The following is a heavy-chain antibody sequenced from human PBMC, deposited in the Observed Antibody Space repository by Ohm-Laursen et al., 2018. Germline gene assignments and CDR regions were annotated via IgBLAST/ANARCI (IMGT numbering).Heavy chain of an antibody. Sequence: SLRFSCTASGFTFSTYWMNWIRQAPGKGLEWVANIEQDGSEKNYVESVKGRFTISRDNAKNSLYLQMNSLRADDTAVYYCARGAYASWGQGTLVTVSS. CDR1: GFTFSTYW. J-gene: IGHJ5*02. V-gene: IGHV3-7*01. D-gene: IGHD3-16*01. CDR3: ARGAYAS. CDR2: IEQDGSEK.